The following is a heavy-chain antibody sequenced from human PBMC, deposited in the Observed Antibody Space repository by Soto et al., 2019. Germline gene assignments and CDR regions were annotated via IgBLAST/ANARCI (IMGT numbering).Heavy chain of an antibody. CDR1: GYAINSGYY. CDR3: ARDLGVRGVIIGPDYYYGMDV. V-gene: IGHV4-38-2*02. Sequence: SETLSLTCGVSGYAINSGYYWGWIRQSPGKGLEWIGNMYHGGFSYYNPSLKGRVTISVDTWKNRFSLNLRSVTAADTAVYYCARDLGVRGVIIGPDYYYGMDVWGQGTTVTVSS. D-gene: IGHD3-10*01. J-gene: IGHJ6*02. CDR2: MYHGGFS.